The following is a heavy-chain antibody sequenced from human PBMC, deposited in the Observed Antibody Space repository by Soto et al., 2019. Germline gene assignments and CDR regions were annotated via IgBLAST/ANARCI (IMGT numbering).Heavy chain of an antibody. CDR1: GFTFSSYA. V-gene: IGHV3-64*01. Sequence: GGSLILSCAASGFTFSSYAMHWVRQAPGKGLEYVSAISSNGGSTYYANSVKGRFTISRDNSKNTLYLQMGSLRAEDMAVYYCARDMYNWNYPNRLLSADYWGQGTLVTXSS. CDR3: ARDMYNWNYPNRLLSADY. D-gene: IGHD1-7*01. J-gene: IGHJ4*02. CDR2: ISSNGGST.